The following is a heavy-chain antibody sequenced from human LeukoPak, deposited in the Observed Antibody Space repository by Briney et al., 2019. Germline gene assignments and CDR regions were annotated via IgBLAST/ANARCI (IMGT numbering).Heavy chain of an antibody. CDR1: GFTFSSYA. CDR3: AKDSDYYYYMDV. CDR2: ISGSGGST. Sequence: GGSLRLSCAASGFTFSSYAMSWVRQAPGKGLEWVSAISGSGGSTYYADSVKGRFTISRDNSKNTLYLQMNSLRAEDTAVYHCAKDSDYYYYMDVWGKGTTVTVSS. V-gene: IGHV3-23*01. J-gene: IGHJ6*03.